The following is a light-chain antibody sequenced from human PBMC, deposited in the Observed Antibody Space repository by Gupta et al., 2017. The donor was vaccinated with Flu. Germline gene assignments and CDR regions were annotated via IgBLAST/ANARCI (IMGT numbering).Light chain of an antibody. CDR1: QSISRW. V-gene: IGKV1-5*03. Sequence: TLSESVGDRVTITCRASQSISRWLAWYQQKPGKAPKLLIYKASSLERGVTSRFSGSGSGTEFNLTISSRQPEDFASYYCQQENSDVPSWTFGQGTKVEIK. CDR2: KAS. CDR3: QQENSDVPSWT. J-gene: IGKJ1*01.